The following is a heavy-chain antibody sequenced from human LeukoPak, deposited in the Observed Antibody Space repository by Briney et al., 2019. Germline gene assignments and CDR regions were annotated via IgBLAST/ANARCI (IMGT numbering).Heavy chain of an antibody. CDR2: IYTSGST. J-gene: IGHJ3*02. Sequence: SGTLSLTCTVSGGSISSGSYYWSWIRQPAGKGLEWIGRIYTSGSTNYNPSLKSRVTISVDTSKNQFSLKLSSVTAADTAVYYCARVYYDFWSGSEHDAFDIWGQGTMVTVSS. D-gene: IGHD3-3*01. CDR3: ARVYYDFWSGSEHDAFDI. CDR1: GGSISSGSYY. V-gene: IGHV4-61*02.